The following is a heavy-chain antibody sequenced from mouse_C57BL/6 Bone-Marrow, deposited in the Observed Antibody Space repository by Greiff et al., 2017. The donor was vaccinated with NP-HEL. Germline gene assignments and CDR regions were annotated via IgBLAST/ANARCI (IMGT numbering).Heavy chain of an antibody. CDR1: GFTFSDYG. Sequence: EVQGVESGGGLVKPGGSLKLSCAASGFTFSDYGMHWVRQAPEKGLEWVAYISSGSSTIYYADTVKGRFTISRDNAKNTLFLQMTSLRSEDTAMYYCARSIFDSSGYWFAYWGQGTLVTVSA. V-gene: IGHV5-17*01. CDR2: ISSGSSTI. CDR3: ARSIFDSSGYWFAY. D-gene: IGHD3-2*02. J-gene: IGHJ3*01.